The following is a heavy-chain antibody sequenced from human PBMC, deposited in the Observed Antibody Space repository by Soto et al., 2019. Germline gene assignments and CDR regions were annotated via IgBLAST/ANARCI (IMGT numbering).Heavy chain of an antibody. CDR3: ARGGVRRTTACVY. CDR1: GGPFSRYT. CDR2: IVPILGTA. D-gene: IGHD2-2*01. Sequence: QVQLVQSGSEVRKPGSSVKVSCKASGGPFSRYTLSWVRQAPGQGLEWMAGIVPILGTANYAQKFQGRITVTADESTNTAYMELSSLTSDDPALYFCARGGVRRTTACVYWGQRTLVTVSS. V-gene: IGHV1-69*01. J-gene: IGHJ4*02.